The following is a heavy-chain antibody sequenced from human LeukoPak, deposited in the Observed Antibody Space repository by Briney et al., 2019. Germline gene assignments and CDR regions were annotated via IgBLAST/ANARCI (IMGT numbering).Heavy chain of an antibody. CDR2: IYTGDSDT. CDR1: GYIFTSYW. CDR3: ARKFGRYYYGSGSYYPTPQYFDY. V-gene: IGHV5-51*01. J-gene: IGHJ4*02. D-gene: IGHD3-10*01. Sequence: PGESLKISCKGSGYIFTSYWIGWARQMPGKGLEWMGIIYTGDSDTRYSPSFQGQVTISADKSISTAYLQWSSLKASDTAMYYCARKFGRYYYGSGSYYPTPQYFDYWGQGTPVTVSS.